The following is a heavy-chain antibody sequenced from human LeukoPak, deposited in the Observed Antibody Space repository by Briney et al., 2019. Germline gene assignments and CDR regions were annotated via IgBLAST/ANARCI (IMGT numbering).Heavy chain of an antibody. CDR3: ARYVVVVAAGGEHDAFAI. Sequence: GASVKVSCKASGYTFTVYYMHWVRQAPVQGREWMWWSNPNSGGTTSARKFQGRVTMTRDTSISTAYMELSRLRSDDTAVYYCARYVVVVAAGGEHDAFAIWGQGTMVTVSS. J-gene: IGHJ3*02. CDR2: SNPNSGGT. CDR1: GYTFTVYY. D-gene: IGHD2-15*01. V-gene: IGHV1-2*02.